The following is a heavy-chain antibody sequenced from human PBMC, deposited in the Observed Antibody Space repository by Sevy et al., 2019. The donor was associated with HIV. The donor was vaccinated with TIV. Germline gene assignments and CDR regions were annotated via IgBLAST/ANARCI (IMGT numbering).Heavy chain of an antibody. D-gene: IGHD5-18*01. CDR1: GFSFSNYA. V-gene: IGHV3-33*01. Sequence: GGSLRLSCVASGFSFSNYAMHWVRQAPGKGLEWVAVIWNDENDKSYADSVKGRFTISRDNAKNTLYLQMNSPRAEDTAIYYSATEYNNGYDYWGQGTKVTVS. J-gene: IGHJ4*02. CDR2: IWNDENDK. CDR3: ATEYNNGYDY.